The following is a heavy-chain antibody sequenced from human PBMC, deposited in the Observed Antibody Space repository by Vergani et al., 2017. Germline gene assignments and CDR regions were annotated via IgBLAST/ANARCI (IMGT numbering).Heavy chain of an antibody. Sequence: QVQLVQSGAEVKKPGASVTVSCKASGYTFTSYGISWVRQAPGQGLEWMGWISAYNGNTNYAQKLKGRVTMTTDTSTSTAYMELSRVRSADTAVYYCARYPVTIFGVAAYNWFDPWGQGTLVTVSS. CDR2: ISAYNGNT. D-gene: IGHD3-3*01. CDR3: ARYPVTIFGVAAYNWFDP. CDR1: GYTFTSYG. J-gene: IGHJ5*02. V-gene: IGHV1-18*01.